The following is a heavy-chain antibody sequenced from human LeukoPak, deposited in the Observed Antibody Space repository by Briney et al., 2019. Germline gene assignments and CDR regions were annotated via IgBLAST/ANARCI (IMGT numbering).Heavy chain of an antibody. CDR2: INHSGST. CDR1: GGSFSGYY. CDR3: ANYYDYVWGSYRYDY. D-gene: IGHD3-16*02. Sequence: PSETLSLTCAVYGGSFSGYYWSWIRQPPGKGLEWIGEINHSGSTNYNPSLKSRVTISVDTSKNQFSLKLSSVSAADTAVYYCANYYDYVWGSYRYDYWGQGTLVTVSS. V-gene: IGHV4-34*01. J-gene: IGHJ4*02.